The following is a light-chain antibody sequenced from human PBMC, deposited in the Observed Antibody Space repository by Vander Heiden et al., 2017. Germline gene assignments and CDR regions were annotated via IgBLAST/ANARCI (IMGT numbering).Light chain of an antibody. CDR3: CSYAGTNTWL. CDR1: SSDVGGFNH. V-gene: IGLV2-11*01. Sequence: QSALTQPRSVSGSPGQSVTIPCPGTSSDVGGFNHVSWYQQHPGKAPKVMIYDVNKRPSGVPYRFSGSKSGNTASLTISGLQAEDEAGYYCCSYAGTNTWLFGGGTKLTVL. J-gene: IGLJ3*02. CDR2: DVN.